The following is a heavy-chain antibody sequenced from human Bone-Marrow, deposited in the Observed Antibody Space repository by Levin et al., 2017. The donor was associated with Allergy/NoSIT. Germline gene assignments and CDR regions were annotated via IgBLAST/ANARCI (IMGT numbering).Heavy chain of an antibody. J-gene: IGHJ5*02. CDR2: IYHSGST. CDR3: ARGILPYYYDDSDARHWFDP. V-gene: IGHV4-30-2*01. Sequence: RSSETLSLTCAVSGGSTSGGGYSWSWIRQPPGKGLDWIGDIYHSGSTYYNPSLKSRVTISLDRSKNQFSLKLSSVTAADTAVYYCARGILPYYYDDSDARHWFDPWGQGTLVTVSS. CDR1: GGSTSGGGYS. D-gene: IGHD3-22*01.